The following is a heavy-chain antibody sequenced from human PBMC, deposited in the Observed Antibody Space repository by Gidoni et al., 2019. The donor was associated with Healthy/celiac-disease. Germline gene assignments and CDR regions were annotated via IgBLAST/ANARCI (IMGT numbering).Heavy chain of an antibody. CDR3: ARVTEYSSSSSYYYYYGMDV. V-gene: IGHV4-4*07. CDR2: IYTSGST. D-gene: IGHD6-6*01. J-gene: IGHJ6*02. Sequence: QVQLQESRPGLVKPSATLSLPCTVSGGSISSYYRSWIRQPAGKGLEWIGRIYTSGSTNYNPSLKSRVTMSVDTSKNQFSLKLSSVTAADTAVYYCARVTEYSSSSSYYYYYGMDVWGQGTTVTVSS. CDR1: GGSISSYY.